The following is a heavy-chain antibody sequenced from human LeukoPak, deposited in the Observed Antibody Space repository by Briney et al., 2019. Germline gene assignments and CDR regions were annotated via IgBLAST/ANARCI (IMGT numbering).Heavy chain of an antibody. CDR1: GFTLSSNY. CDR3: ARIAAAGPFDY. J-gene: IGHJ4*02. CDR2: IYSGGST. Sequence: GGSLRLSCAASGFTLSSNYMSWVRQAPGKGLEWVSVIYSGGSTYYADSVKGRFTISRDNSKNALYLQMNSLRVEDTAVYYCARIAAAGPFDYWGQGTLVTVSS. D-gene: IGHD6-13*01. V-gene: IGHV3-66*01.